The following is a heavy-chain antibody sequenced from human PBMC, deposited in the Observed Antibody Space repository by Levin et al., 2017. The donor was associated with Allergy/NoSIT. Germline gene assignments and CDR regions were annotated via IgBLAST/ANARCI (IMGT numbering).Heavy chain of an antibody. CDR2: INHSGST. CDR1: GGSFSGYY. D-gene: IGHD2-15*01. CDR3: ARLTPPPNCSGGSC. Sequence: SETLSLTCAVYGGSFSGYYWSWIRQPPGKGLEWIGEINHSGSTNYNPSLKSRVTISVDTSKNQFSLKLSSVTAADTAVYYCARLTPPPNCSGGSCWGQGTLVTVSS. J-gene: IGHJ4*02. V-gene: IGHV4-34*01.